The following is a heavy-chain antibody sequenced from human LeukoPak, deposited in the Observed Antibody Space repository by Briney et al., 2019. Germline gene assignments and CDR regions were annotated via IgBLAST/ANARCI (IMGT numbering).Heavy chain of an antibody. J-gene: IGHJ4*02. CDR1: GYTFTGYY. D-gene: IGHD1-26*01. Sequence: ASVKVSCKASGYTFTGYYMHWVRQAPGQGLEWMGWINPNSGDTNYAQKFQGRVTMTRDTSISTAYMELNRLTSDDTAVYYCAREEGSYPESLDYWGQGTLVTVSS. CDR3: AREEGSYPESLDY. V-gene: IGHV1-2*02. CDR2: INPNSGDT.